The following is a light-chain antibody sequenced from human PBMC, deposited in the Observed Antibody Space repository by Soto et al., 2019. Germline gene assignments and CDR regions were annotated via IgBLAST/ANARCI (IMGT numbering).Light chain of an antibody. Sequence: EIVMTQSPVTLSVSPGERATLSCRASQSVVTNVAWYQQKHGQTPRLLIYSASKRAAGIPDRFSGSGSGTEFTLTISSLQSEDFAVYYCHQYGHWPALTFGGGTKVEIK. CDR3: HQYGHWPALT. CDR2: SAS. CDR1: QSVVTN. J-gene: IGKJ4*01. V-gene: IGKV3-15*01.